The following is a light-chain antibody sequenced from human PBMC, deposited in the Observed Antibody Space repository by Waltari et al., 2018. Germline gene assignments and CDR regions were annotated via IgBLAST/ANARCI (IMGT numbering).Light chain of an antibody. CDR2: DAS. CDR1: QSVSSY. J-gene: IGKJ1*01. Sequence: EIVLTQSPATLSLSPGERANLSFRASQSVSSYLAWYQQKPGSAPRLLSYDASNRATGSPARFSASGSGTDFTLTISSREPEDFAVYYCQQRSNWPAFGQVTKVEIK. CDR3: QQRSNWPA. V-gene: IGKV3-11*01.